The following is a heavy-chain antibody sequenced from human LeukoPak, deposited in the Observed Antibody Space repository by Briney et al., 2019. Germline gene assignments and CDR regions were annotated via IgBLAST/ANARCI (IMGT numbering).Heavy chain of an antibody. CDR1: GGSISSYY. Sequence: SETLSLTCTVSGGSISSYYWSWIRQPPGKGLEWIGYIYYSGSTNYNPSLKSRVTISVDTSTNQFSLRLTSMTAADTAVYYCARNPVSTGIYDYWGQGTLVTVSS. CDR3: ARNPVSTGIYDY. CDR2: IYYSGST. V-gene: IGHV4-59*01. J-gene: IGHJ4*02. D-gene: IGHD5/OR15-5a*01.